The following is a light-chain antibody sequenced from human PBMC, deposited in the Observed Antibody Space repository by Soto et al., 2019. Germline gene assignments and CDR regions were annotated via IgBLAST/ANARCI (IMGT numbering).Light chain of an antibody. V-gene: IGKV1-5*01. J-gene: IGKJ1*01. CDR2: DAS. CDR1: QGLSTW. CDR3: QQHNQYPGT. Sequence: IRMTRVPSTQRASVGDRVPITCRASQGLSTWLAWYQQKPGKAPNLVMYDASRLESGVPSRFSGSGSGTEFTLTTNGLELGSMASYYCQQHNQYPGTFGPGTKVDI.